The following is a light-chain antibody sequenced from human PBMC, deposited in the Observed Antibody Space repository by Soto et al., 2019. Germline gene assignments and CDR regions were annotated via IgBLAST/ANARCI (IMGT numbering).Light chain of an antibody. CDR2: DVS. CDR1: QSVSNS. J-gene: IGKJ5*01. Sequence: VVLTQSPATLSLSPGERVTLSCRASQSVSNSLAWYQQKPGQPPRLLIYDVSNRATGIPARFSGSGSGTDFTLTITSLEPEDFAVYFCHQRYNWPRVTFGQGTRLEIK. CDR3: HQRYNWPRVT. V-gene: IGKV3-11*01.